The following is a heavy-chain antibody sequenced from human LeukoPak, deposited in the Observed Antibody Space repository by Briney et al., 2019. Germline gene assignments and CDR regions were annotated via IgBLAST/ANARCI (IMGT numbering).Heavy chain of an antibody. D-gene: IGHD6-6*01. CDR2: IYGGGAT. Sequence: PGGSLRASCAASGLIVSSDYLAWVRQAPGKGLEWISVIYGGGATYYADSVRGRYTISRDNSKNELFLQVNSLRVEDTAVYHCVRLLPASRHYFDYWGQGTLVTVSS. J-gene: IGHJ4*02. V-gene: IGHV3-53*01. CDR1: GLIVSSDY. CDR3: VRLLPASRHYFDY.